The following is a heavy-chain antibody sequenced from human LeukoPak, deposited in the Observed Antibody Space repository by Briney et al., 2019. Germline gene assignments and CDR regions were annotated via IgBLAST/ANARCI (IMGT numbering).Heavy chain of an antibody. J-gene: IGHJ4*02. CDR3: ARGGGYDIHGAPYYFDY. CDR1: GFTVSSNY. V-gene: IGHV3-53*04. Sequence: GGSLRLSCAASGFTVSSNYMSWVRQAPGKGLEWVSVIYSGGSTYYADSVKGRFTISRHNSKNTLYLQMNSLRAEDTAVYYCARGGGYDIHGAPYYFDYWGQGTLVTVSS. CDR2: IYSGGST. D-gene: IGHD5-12*01.